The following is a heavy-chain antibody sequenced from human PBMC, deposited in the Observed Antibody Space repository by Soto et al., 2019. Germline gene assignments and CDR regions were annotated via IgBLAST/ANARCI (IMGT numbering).Heavy chain of an antibody. CDR1: GGSISSYY. J-gene: IGHJ4*02. Sequence: LPGTLSFPCTVSGGSISSYYWSCIRQPPGKGLEWVGYIYYNGATNYNPSLEGRVTVSVDTSKNQFSLHLISVTAADTAVYYCAKVRASQWELLPYYFDYWGQGTRSPSPQ. CDR2: IYYNGAT. CDR3: AKVRASQWELLPYYFDY. D-gene: IGHD1-26*01. V-gene: IGHV4-59*01.